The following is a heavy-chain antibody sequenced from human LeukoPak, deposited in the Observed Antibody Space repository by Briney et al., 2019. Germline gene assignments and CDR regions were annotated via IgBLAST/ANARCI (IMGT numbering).Heavy chain of an antibody. CDR3: ARDAQRGFDYSNSLEY. Sequence: GRSLRLSCAASGFTYSHYGMHWVRQAPGKGLEWVAVIWSDGSNRFYAGSVKGRFTISRDNSQNTLFLQMNSLRAEDTAMYYCARDAQRGFDYSNSLEYWGHGTLVTVSS. CDR2: IWSDGSNR. V-gene: IGHV3-33*01. D-gene: IGHD4-11*01. CDR1: GFTYSHYG. J-gene: IGHJ4*01.